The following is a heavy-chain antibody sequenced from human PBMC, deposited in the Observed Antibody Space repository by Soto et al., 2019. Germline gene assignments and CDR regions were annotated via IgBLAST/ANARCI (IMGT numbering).Heavy chain of an antibody. D-gene: IGHD3-3*01. V-gene: IGHV4-61*01. J-gene: IGHJ6*02. CDR3: ARGHRITIFGVAHHYYYGMDV. Sequence: ASETLSLTCTVSGGSVSSGSYYWIWIRQPPGKVLDWIGYIYYSGSTNYNPSLKSRVTISVDTSKNQFSLKLSSVTAADTAVYYCARGHRITIFGVAHHYYYGMDVWGQGTTVTVSS. CDR1: GGSVSSGSYY. CDR2: IYYSGST.